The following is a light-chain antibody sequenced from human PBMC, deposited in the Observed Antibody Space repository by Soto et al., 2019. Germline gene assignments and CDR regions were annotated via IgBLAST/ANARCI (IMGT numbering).Light chain of an antibody. Sequence: DIQMTQSPSPLSASVGDRVTITCQASQDIANSLNWYQQKPGKAPNLLIYNASTLETGVTSRFSGSGSGTDFTFTISSLQPEDVATYYCQQYDNLPLTFGGGTKVEN. V-gene: IGKV1-33*01. CDR2: NAS. J-gene: IGKJ4*01. CDR1: QDIANS. CDR3: QQYDNLPLT.